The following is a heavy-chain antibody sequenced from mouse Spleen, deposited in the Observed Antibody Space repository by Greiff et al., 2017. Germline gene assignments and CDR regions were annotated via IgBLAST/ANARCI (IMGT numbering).Heavy chain of an antibody. J-gene: IGHJ3*01. V-gene: IGHV1-64*01. CDR2: IHPNSGST. D-gene: IGHD3-2*01. Sequence: QVQLKQPGAELVKPGASVKLSCKASGYTFTSYWMHWVKQRPGQGLEWIGMIHPNSGSTDYNEKFKNKATLTVDKSSSTAYMQLSSLTSEDSAVYYCARQDSSGFAYWGQGTLVTVSA. CDR1: GYTFTSYW. CDR3: ARQDSSGFAY.